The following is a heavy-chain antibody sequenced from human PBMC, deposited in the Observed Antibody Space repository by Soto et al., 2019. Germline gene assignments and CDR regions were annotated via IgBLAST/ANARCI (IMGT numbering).Heavy chain of an antibody. CDR1: GGSFSGYY. Sequence: SETLSLTCAVYGGSFSGYYWSWIRQPPGKGLEWIGEIFHGGSTNYSPSLKSRLSMSVDTSKNQFSLNLKSVTAADTALYYCVREYSGFEGNWFDPWGQGTLVTVSS. J-gene: IGHJ5*02. CDR3: VREYSGFEGNWFDP. V-gene: IGHV4-34*12. D-gene: IGHD5-12*01. CDR2: IFHGGST.